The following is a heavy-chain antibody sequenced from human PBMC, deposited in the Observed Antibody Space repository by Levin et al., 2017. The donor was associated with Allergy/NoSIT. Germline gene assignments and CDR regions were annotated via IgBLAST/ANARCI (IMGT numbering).Heavy chain of an antibody. V-gene: IGHV4-38-2*01. CDR1: NYSVNSGYY. J-gene: IGHJ1*01. Sequence: SLTCAVSNYSVNSGYYLGWLRQSPKMGLEFLFLLPLFFLPPSLSSLKSRVSISLDASKNKFSLQLTSVTAADTAVSYCTRGVDEMGFCSRISCSTTLLDLWGQGILVTVSS. D-gene: IGHD2-2*01. CDR3: TRGVDEMGFCSRISCSTTLLDL. CDR2: LPLFFLP.